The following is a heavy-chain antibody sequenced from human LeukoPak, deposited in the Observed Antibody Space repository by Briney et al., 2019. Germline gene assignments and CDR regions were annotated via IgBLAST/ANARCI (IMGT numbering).Heavy chain of an antibody. D-gene: IGHD3-3*01. J-gene: IGHJ3*01. CDR2: ISGGSDKI. V-gene: IGHV3-48*04. Sequence: PGGSLRLSCEASGFTLRSYSMDWVRQAPGKGLVWISYISGGSDKIFYVGSVKGRFTISRDNAKNSLYLQMNSLRAEDTAVYYCTRGFWSGNSDSFDVWGQGTLVTVSS. CDR3: TRGFWSGNSDSFDV. CDR1: GFTLRSYS.